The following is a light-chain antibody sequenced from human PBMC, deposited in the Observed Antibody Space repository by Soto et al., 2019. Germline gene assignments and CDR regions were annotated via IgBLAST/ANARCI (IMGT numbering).Light chain of an antibody. CDR1: SSDVGAYNY. V-gene: IGLV2-11*01. Sequence: QSALTQPRSVYGSPGQSVTISCSGTSSDVGAYNYVSWYPHHPGKAPKVMIYDVNKRPSGVPDRFSGSKSGNTASLTISGLQAEDEADYYCCSYAGNYILVFGGGTQLTVL. J-gene: IGLJ2*01. CDR2: DVN. CDR3: CSYAGNYILV.